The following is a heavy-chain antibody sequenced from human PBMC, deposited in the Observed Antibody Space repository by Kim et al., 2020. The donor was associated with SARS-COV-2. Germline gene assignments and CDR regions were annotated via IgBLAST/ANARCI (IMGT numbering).Heavy chain of an antibody. J-gene: IGHJ5*02. D-gene: IGHD6-19*01. Sequence: AQKFKGRVTMTRDTSISTAYMELSRLRSDDTAVYYCARSRIAVAGNWFDPWGQGTLVTVSS. CDR3: ARSRIAVAGNWFDP. V-gene: IGHV1-2*02.